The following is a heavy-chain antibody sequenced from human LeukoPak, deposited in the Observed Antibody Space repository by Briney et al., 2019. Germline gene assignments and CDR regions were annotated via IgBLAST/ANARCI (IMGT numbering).Heavy chain of an antibody. Sequence: SVKVSCKASGGTFSSYAISWVRQAPGQGLEWMGGIIPIFGTANYAKKFQGRVTITTDESTSTAYMELSSLRSEDTAAYYCARSLGATNSDAFDIWGQGTMVTVSS. CDR1: GGTFSSYA. V-gene: IGHV1-69*05. J-gene: IGHJ3*02. CDR3: ARSLGATNSDAFDI. CDR2: IIPIFGTA. D-gene: IGHD1-26*01.